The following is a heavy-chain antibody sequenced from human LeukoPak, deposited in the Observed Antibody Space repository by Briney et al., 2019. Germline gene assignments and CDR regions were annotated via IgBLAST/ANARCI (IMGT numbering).Heavy chain of an antibody. J-gene: IGHJ4*02. CDR2: IIPILGIA. V-gene: IGHV1-69*04. CDR3: ALQGYYDSSGLGEFDY. CDR1: GGTFSSYA. D-gene: IGHD3-22*01. Sequence: ASVKVSCKASGGTFSSYAISWVRQAPGQGLEWMGRIIPILGIANYAQKFQGRVTITADKSTSTAYMELSRLRSEDTAVYYCALQGYYDSSGLGEFDYWGQGTLVTVSS.